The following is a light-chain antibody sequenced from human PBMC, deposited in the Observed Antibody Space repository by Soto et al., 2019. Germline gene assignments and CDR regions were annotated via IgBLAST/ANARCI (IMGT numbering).Light chain of an antibody. V-gene: IGLV1-51*01. CDR1: SSNIGKNY. CDR2: DNN. J-gene: IGLJ2*01. Sequence: QSVLTQPPSVSAAPGQKVTISCSGSSSNIGKNYVSWYQRLPATAPKLLIYDNNERSSGIPDRFSGSKSGRSATLGIAGLQTGDEADYYCGTWDTSLSAVVFGGGTKVTVL. CDR3: GTWDTSLSAVV.